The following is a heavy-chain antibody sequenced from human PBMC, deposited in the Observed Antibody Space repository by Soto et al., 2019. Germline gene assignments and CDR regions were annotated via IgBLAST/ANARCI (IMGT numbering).Heavy chain of an antibody. Sequence: PGGSLRLSCAASGFTFSSYGMHWVRQAPGKGLEWVAVISYDGSNKYYADSVKGRFTISRDNSKNTLYLQMNSLRAEDTAVYYCAKDLGDSSGYAGVDYWGQGTPVTVSS. D-gene: IGHD3-22*01. V-gene: IGHV3-30*18. CDR2: ISYDGSNK. CDR3: AKDLGDSSGYAGVDY. J-gene: IGHJ4*02. CDR1: GFTFSSYG.